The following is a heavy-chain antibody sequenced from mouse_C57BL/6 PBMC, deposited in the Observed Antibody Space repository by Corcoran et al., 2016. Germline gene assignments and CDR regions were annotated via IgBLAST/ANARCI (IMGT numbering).Heavy chain of an antibody. Sequence: QIQLVQSGPELKKPGETVKISCKASGYTFTTYGMSWVKQAPGKGLKWMGWINTYSGVPTYADDFKGRFAFSLETSASTAYLQINNLKNEETATYFCARSDGYYVTWFAYWGQGTLVTVSA. V-gene: IGHV9-3*01. J-gene: IGHJ3*01. D-gene: IGHD2-3*01. CDR2: INTYSGVP. CDR1: GYTFTTYG. CDR3: ARSDGYYVTWFAY.